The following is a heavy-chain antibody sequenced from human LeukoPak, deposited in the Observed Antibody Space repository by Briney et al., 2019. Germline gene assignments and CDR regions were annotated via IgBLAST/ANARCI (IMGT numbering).Heavy chain of an antibody. D-gene: IGHD6-19*01. CDR3: ARPLDAVAGTSSDY. J-gene: IGHJ4*02. V-gene: IGHV5-51*01. CDR2: IYPGDSDT. Sequence: LGESLKISCKGSGYSFTSYWVGWVRQMPGKGLEWMGIIYPGDSDTRYSPSFQGQVTISADRSISTTYLQWSSLKASDTAMYYCARPLDAVAGTSSDYWGQGTLVTVSS. CDR1: GYSFTSYW.